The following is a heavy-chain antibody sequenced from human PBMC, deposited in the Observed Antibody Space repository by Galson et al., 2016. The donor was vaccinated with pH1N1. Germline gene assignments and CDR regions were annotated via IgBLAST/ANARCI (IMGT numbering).Heavy chain of an antibody. CDR2: VQPKTGGT. CDR1: GYRFRDYY. V-gene: IGHV1-2*06. CDR3: ARVEGIAATGTTD. D-gene: IGHD6-13*01. J-gene: IGHJ4*01. Sequence: SVKVFCKVSGYRFRDYYVHWVRQAPGHGLEWIGRVQPKTGGTKYGQKFQGRVTMPSETSITTGYMELTRLKSDDTALYYGARVEGIAATGTTDWGQGTLVTVSS.